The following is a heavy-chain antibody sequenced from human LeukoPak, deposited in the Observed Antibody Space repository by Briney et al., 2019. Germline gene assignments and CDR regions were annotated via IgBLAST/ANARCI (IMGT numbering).Heavy chain of an antibody. CDR3: ARSPGIAAAGDPTVLTFDY. D-gene: IGHD6-13*01. CDR2: IYYSGIT. J-gene: IGHJ4*02. V-gene: IGHV4-59*01. Sequence: SETLSLTCTVSGGSISSYYWSWIRQPPGKGLEWIGYIYYSGITNYNPSLKSRVTISVDTSKNQFSLKLSSVTAADTAVYYCARSPGIAAAGDPTVLTFDYWGQGTLVTVSS. CDR1: GGSISSYY.